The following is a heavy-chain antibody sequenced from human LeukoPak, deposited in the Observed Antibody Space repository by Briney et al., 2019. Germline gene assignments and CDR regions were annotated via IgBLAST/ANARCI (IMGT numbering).Heavy chain of an antibody. CDR3: AREVDYYDSRGGIDY. V-gene: IGHV4-30-4*08. CDR1: GGSISSGDYY. CDR2: IYYSGST. J-gene: IGHJ4*02. Sequence: PSETLSLTCTVSGGSISSGDYYWSWIRQPPGKGLEWIGYIYYSGSTYYNPSLKSRVTISVDTSKNQFSLKLSSVTAADTAVYYCAREVDYYDSRGGIDYWGQGTLVTVSS. D-gene: IGHD3-22*01.